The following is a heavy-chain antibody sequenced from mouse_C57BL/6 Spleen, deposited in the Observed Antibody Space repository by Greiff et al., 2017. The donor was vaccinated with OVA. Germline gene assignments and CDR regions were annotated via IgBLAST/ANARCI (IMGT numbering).Heavy chain of an antibody. CDR1: GYAFSSYW. D-gene: IGHD1-1*01. CDR2: IYPGDGDT. V-gene: IGHV1-80*01. Sequence: QVQLKQSGAELVKPGASVKISCKASGYAFSSYWMNWVKQRPGKGLEWIGQIYPGDGDTNYNGKFKGKATLTADKSSSTAYMQLSSLTSEDSAVYFCARLYYGSSYLFDYWGQGTTLTVSS. J-gene: IGHJ2*01. CDR3: ARLYYGSSYLFDY.